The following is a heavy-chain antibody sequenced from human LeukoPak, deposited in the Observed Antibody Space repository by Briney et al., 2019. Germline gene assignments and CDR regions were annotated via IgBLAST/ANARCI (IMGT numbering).Heavy chain of an antibody. D-gene: IGHD5-24*01. CDR2: ISTNSGNT. CDR3: ARRDGYNSDY. J-gene: IGHJ4*02. V-gene: IGHV1-8*01. Sequence: ASVKVSCKASGYTFIKYGLSWVRQAPGQGLEWMGWISTNSGNTKYAQKFQGRVTMTRNTSISTAYMELSSLRSEDTAVYYCARRDGYNSDYWGQGTLVTVSS. CDR1: GYTFIKYG.